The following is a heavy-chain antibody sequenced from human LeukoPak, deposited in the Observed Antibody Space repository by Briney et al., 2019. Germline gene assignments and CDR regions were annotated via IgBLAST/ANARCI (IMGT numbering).Heavy chain of an antibody. Sequence: PGGSLRLSCAASGFNFSRYWMHWVRRAPGKGLVWVSRISPDGSRTNYADSVKGRFTISRDNAKNTLYLQMNSLRVEDTAVYYCAREKGGYSYGTYYYYMDVWGKGTTVTVSS. CDR3: AREKGGYSYGTYYYYMDV. V-gene: IGHV3-74*01. D-gene: IGHD5-18*01. CDR2: ISPDGSRT. J-gene: IGHJ6*03. CDR1: GFNFSRYW.